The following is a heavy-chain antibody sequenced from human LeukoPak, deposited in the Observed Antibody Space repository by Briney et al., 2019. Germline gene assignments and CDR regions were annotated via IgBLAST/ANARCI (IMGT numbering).Heavy chain of an antibody. J-gene: IGHJ6*04. V-gene: IGHV3-30*18. CDR2: ISYDGSNK. Sequence: PGGSLRLSCAASGFTFSSYGMHWVRQAPGKGLEWVAVISYDGSNKYYADSVKGRFTISSDNSKNTLYLQMNSLRAEDTAVYYCAKDTQGYSSSWYPLYYYYYGMDVWGKGTTVTVSS. D-gene: IGHD6-13*01. CDR1: GFTFSSYG. CDR3: AKDTQGYSSSWYPLYYYYYGMDV.